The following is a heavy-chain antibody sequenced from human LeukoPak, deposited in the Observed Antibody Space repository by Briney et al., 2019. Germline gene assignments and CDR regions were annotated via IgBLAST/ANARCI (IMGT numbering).Heavy chain of an antibody. V-gene: IGHV3-30-3*01. CDR3: ARGKLTGESFDY. CDR1: GFTFSTYA. CDR2: ISYDGSNK. J-gene: IGHJ4*02. D-gene: IGHD1-20*01. Sequence: TGGSLRLSCAASGFTFSTYAVHWVRQAPGKGLEWVAVISYDGSNKYYADSVKGRFTISRDNSKGTLYLQMNSLRAEDTAVYYCARGKLTGESFDYWGQGTLVTVSS.